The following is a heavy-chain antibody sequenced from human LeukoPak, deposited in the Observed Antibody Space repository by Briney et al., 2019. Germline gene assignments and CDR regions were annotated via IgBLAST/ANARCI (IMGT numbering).Heavy chain of an antibody. V-gene: IGHV3-15*01. CDR3: TTGQFLEWYIDY. CDR1: GFTFSNAW. Sequence: GGSLRLSCAASGFTFSNAWMSWVRQAPGKGLEWVGRIKSKTDGGTTDYAAPVKGRFTISRDDSKNTLYLQMNSLKTEDTAVYYCTTGQFLEWYIDYWGQGTLVTVSS. D-gene: IGHD3-3*01. J-gene: IGHJ4*02. CDR2: IKSKTDGGTT.